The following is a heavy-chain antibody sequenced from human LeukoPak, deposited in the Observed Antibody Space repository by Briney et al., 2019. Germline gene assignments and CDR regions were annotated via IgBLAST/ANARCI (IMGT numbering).Heavy chain of an antibody. CDR2: IIPILGIA. CDR1: GGTFSSYA. V-gene: IGHV1-69*04. J-gene: IGHJ4*02. CDR3: ARPIYCSGGSCYSGLDY. D-gene: IGHD2-15*01. Sequence: SVKVSFKASGGTFSSYAISWVRQAPGQGLEWMGRIIPILGIANYAQKFQGRVMITADKSTSTAYMELSSLRSEDTAVYYCARPIYCSGGSCYSGLDYWGQGTLVTVSS.